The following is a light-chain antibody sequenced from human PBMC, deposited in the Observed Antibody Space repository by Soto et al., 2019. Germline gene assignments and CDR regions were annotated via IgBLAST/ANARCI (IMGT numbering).Light chain of an antibody. CDR3: QQYGSSRT. V-gene: IGKV3-20*01. CDR1: ETVGVR. Sequence: EIVLTQSQLTLSASPLERGHLXRRPSETVGVRLAWYQHTPGQAPRLLIYEASNRAAGIPDSFSGSGSGTDFPLTSSRLEPEDFAVYYCQQYGSSRTFGQGTRLEI. CDR2: EAS. J-gene: IGKJ5*01.